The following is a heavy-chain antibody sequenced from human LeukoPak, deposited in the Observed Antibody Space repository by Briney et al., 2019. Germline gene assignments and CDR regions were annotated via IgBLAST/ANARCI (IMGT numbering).Heavy chain of an antibody. J-gene: IGHJ5*01. Sequence: SETLSLTCTVSGDSISSGNYYWSWIRQPAGKGLEWIGRIYISGTTTTTYNSSLKSRLTISIDTSKNQFSLRLSSVTAADTAVYYCAREQRLRDNNWFDSWGQGTLVTVSS. CDR3: AREQRLRDNNWFDS. D-gene: IGHD6-25*01. CDR2: IYISGTTTT. CDR1: GDSISSGNYY. V-gene: IGHV4-61*02.